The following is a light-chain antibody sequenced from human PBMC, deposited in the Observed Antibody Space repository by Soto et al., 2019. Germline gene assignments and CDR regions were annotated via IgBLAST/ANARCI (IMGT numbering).Light chain of an antibody. Sequence: QSVLTQPRSVSGSPGQSVTISCTGTSGDGGDYDYVSWYQQHPGKAPKLLVYDVSKRPSGVPDRFSGSKSGNTASLTVSGLQVEDEADYYCSSFEASNNLLFGGGTKLTVL. CDR3: SSFEASNNLL. CDR2: DVS. V-gene: IGLV2-11*01. J-gene: IGLJ2*01. CDR1: SGDGGDYDY.